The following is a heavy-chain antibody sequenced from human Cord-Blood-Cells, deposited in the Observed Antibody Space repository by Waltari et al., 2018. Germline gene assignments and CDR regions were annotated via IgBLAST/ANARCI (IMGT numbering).Heavy chain of an antibody. Sequence: QVQLVQSGAEVTKPGASVKVSCKVSGYTLTDFSMHWVRQAPGKGLEWMGGFDPEDGETIYAQKFQGRVTMTEDTSTDTAYMELSSLRSEDTAVYYCATAYYYDSSGYYYFDYWGQGTLVTVSS. CDR1: GYTLTDFS. V-gene: IGHV1-24*01. D-gene: IGHD3-22*01. J-gene: IGHJ4*02. CDR3: ATAYYYDSSGYYYFDY. CDR2: FDPEDGET.